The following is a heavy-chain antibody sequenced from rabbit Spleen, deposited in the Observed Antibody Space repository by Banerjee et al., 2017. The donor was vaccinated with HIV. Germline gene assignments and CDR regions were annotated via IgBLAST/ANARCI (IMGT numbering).Heavy chain of an antibody. D-gene: IGHD4-1*01. CDR2: IEGSSSGFT. CDR1: GDSFSDKDV. CDR3: ARDMAGVIGRDFYL. Sequence: QEQLVESGGGLVKPGASLTLTCKASGDSFSDKDVMCWVRQAPGKGLGRIACIEGSSSGFTYFASRAKCRLALFKASLTTVSLQMTRLSAADTATYFCARDMAGVIGRDFYLWGQGTLVSV. J-gene: IGHJ4*01. V-gene: IGHV1S45*01.